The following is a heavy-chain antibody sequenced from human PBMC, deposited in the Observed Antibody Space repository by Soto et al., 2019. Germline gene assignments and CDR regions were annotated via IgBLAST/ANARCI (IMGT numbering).Heavy chain of an antibody. CDR3: AKDHSVRGRSSLVPADY. V-gene: IGHV3-30*18. D-gene: IGHD6-6*01. CDR1: GFTFSSYG. J-gene: IGHJ4*02. CDR2: ISYDGSNK. Sequence: GGSLRLSCAASGFTFSSYGMHWVRQAPGKGLEWVAVISYDGSNKYYADSVKGRFTISRDNSKNTLYLQMNSLRAEDTAVYYCAKDHSVRGRSSLVPADYWGQGTLVTVS.